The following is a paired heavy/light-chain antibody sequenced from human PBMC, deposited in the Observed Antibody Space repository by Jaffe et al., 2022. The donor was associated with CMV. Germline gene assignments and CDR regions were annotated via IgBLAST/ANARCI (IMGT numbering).Heavy chain of an antibody. Sequence: QVHLVESGGGVVQPGGSLRLSCAASGFTFNNFGMHWVRQAPGKGLEWVAVVSFHGTNNDYSDSVKGRFVVSRDNSKNTLYLQMHRLRDEDTAVYYCAKDLQDSYGYSFYFDYWGQGTLVTVSS. V-gene: IGHV3-30*18. J-gene: IGHJ4*02. CDR1: GFTFNNFG. CDR2: VSFHGTNN. CDR3: AKDLQDSYGYSFYFDY. D-gene: IGHD5-18*01.
Light chain of an antibody. CDR2: EDY. Sequence: NFMLTQPHSVSGSPGKTVTISCTRSSGSIAGNYVQWYQQRPGSAPTIVIFEDYQKPSGVPDRFSGSIDSSSNSASLIISGLKTEDEADYYCQSYDRRVVFGGGTKLTVL. CDR1: SGSIAGNY. V-gene: IGLV6-57*04. J-gene: IGLJ3*02. CDR3: QSYDRRVV.